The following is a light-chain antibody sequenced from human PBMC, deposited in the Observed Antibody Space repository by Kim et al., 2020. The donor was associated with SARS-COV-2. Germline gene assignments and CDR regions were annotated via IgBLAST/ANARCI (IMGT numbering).Light chain of an antibody. V-gene: IGLV1-40*01. CDR1: YD. Sequence: YDVPWYQQLPGTAPRLLIYGNFNRPSGVPDRFSASKSGTSASLAITDLQADDEADYYCQSYDSSPPTWVFGGGTKVTVL. CDR2: GNF. J-gene: IGLJ3*02. CDR3: QSYDSSPPTWV.